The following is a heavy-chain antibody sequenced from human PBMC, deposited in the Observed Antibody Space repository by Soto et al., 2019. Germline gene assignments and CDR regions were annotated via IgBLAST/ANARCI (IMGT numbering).Heavy chain of an antibody. CDR2: ISYDGSNE. CDR1: GFTFSSHG. Sequence: GGSLRLSCAASGFTFSSHGMHWVRQAPGKGLEWVAVISYDGSNEYYVESVKGRFTISRDNSKNTLYLQINSLRAEDTAVYYCARGRDYGSGTYWSHYYGMDGWGQGTTVTVSS. V-gene: IGHV3-30*03. D-gene: IGHD3-10*01. J-gene: IGHJ6*02. CDR3: ARGRDYGSGTYWSHYYGMDG.